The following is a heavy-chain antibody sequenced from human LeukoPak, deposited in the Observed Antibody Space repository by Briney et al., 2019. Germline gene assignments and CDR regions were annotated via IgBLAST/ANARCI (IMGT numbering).Heavy chain of an antibody. CDR3: AKPEYYYDSSGYQKYYFDY. J-gene: IGHJ4*02. CDR2: ISYDGSNK. CDR1: GFTFSSYG. Sequence: PGGSLRHSCAASGFTFSSYGMHWVRQAPGKGLEWVAVISYDGSNKYYADSVKGRFTISRDNSKNTLYLQMNSLGAEDTAVYYCAKPEYYYDSSGYQKYYFDYWGQGTLVTVSS. D-gene: IGHD3-22*01. V-gene: IGHV3-30*18.